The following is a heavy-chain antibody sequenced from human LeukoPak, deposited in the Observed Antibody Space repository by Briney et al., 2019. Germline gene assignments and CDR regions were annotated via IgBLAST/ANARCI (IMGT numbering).Heavy chain of an antibody. D-gene: IGHD3-16*01. V-gene: IGHV3-33*01. J-gene: IGHJ3*02. CDR1: GFTFSRHG. CDR2: SWWAGSD. Sequence: GRSLSLSCAASGFTFSRHGMHWIRQAPGKGLEWVAVSWWAGSDYADSVMGRFTISRDTSRVTLNLEMNSLRVDDTATYYCAREQSTFGSAGAFDIWGQGTVVIVSS. CDR3: AREQSTFGSAGAFDI.